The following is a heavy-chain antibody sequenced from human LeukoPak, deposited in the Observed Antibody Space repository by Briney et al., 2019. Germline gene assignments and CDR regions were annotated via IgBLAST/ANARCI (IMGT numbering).Heavy chain of an antibody. CDR2: ISGSGGTT. J-gene: IGHJ4*02. D-gene: IGHD5-24*01. CDR1: GFTFSSYS. Sequence: GGSRRLSCAASGFTFSSYSMSWVRQAPGKGLEWVSGISGSGGTTFYADSVKGRFTISRDNSKNTLYLQVNSLRAADTAIYYCAKVQEMDTILPPFHYWGQGTLVTVSS. CDR3: AKVQEMDTILPPFHY. V-gene: IGHV3-23*01.